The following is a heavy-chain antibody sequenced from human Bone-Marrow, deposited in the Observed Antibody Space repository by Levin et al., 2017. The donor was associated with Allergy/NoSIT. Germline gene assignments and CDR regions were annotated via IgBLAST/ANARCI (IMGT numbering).Heavy chain of an antibody. V-gene: IGHV3-23*01. CDR2: ISGSGGRT. Sequence: GGSLRLSCAASGFTFNNYAMSWVRQAPGEGLEWVSDISGSGGRTYYADSVEGRFTIFRDNSKNTLSLQLSSLRAEDTAIYYCAKLRNNWDGSPDAFGVWGQGTMVTVS. D-gene: IGHD1-20*01. CDR3: AKLRNNWDGSPDAFGV. J-gene: IGHJ3*01. CDR1: GFTFNNYA.